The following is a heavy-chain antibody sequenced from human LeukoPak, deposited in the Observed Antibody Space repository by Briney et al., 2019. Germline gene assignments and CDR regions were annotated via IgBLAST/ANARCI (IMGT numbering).Heavy chain of an antibody. CDR3: ANQPNYYFDY. D-gene: IGHD1-1*01. V-gene: IGHV3-30*07. CDR2: ILYDGSNT. J-gene: IGHJ4*02. Sequence: GGSLRLSCAASGFTFSSHNMHWVRQAPGKGLEWVTLILYDGSNTYYADSVTGRFTISRDNSKNTLYLQMNSLRAEDTAVYYCANQPNYYFDYWGQGTLVTVSS. CDR1: GFTFSSHN.